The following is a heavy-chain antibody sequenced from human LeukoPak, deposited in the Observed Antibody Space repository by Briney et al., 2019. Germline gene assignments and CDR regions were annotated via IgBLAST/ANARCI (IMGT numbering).Heavy chain of an antibody. D-gene: IGHD7-27*01. J-gene: IGHJ3*02. Sequence: GGTLRLSCAASGFTFSSYGMHWVRQAPGKGLEWVAFIRYDGSNKYYADSVKGRFTISRDNSKNTLYLQMNSLRAEDTAVYYCSTGVGFDIWGQGTMVTVSS. CDR2: IRYDGSNK. CDR3: STGVGFDI. CDR1: GFTFSSYG. V-gene: IGHV3-30*02.